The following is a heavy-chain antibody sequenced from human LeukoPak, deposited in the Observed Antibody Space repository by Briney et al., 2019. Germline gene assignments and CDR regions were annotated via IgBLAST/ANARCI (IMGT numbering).Heavy chain of an antibody. V-gene: IGHV1-2*04. CDR1: GYTFTGYY. CDR3: ARAGTERDAFDI. J-gene: IGHJ3*02. D-gene: IGHD1-14*01. CDR2: INPNSGGT. Sequence: ASVKVSCKASGYTFTGYYMHWVRQAPGQGLEWMGWINPNSGGTNYAQKFQGWVTMTRDTPISTAHMELSRLRSDDTAVYYCARAGTERDAFDIWGQGTMVTVSS.